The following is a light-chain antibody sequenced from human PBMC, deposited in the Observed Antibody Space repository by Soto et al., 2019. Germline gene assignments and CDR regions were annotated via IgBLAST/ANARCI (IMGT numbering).Light chain of an antibody. J-gene: IGKJ5*01. CDR2: AAS. Sequence: DIQLTQSPSFLSASVGDRVTITCRASQGLSSDLAWYQQKPGKAPKLLIYAASTLQSGVTSRFSGSGSGTEFTRTISSLQPEDFATYYCQQLNSYPITFGQGTRLEIK. CDR1: QGLSSD. CDR3: QQLNSYPIT. V-gene: IGKV1-9*01.